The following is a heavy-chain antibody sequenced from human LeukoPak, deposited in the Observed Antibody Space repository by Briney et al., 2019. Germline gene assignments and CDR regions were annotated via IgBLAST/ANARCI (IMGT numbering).Heavy chain of an antibody. CDR3: ARGGEMATQLFFYLDY. D-gene: IGHD5-24*01. CDR2: ISTSSSYI. Sequence: GGSLRLSCAASGFKFSTYSMNWVRQAPGKGLEWVSSISTSSSYIYYADSVKGRFTISRDNAKNSLFLQMNGLRAEDTAVYYCARGGEMATQLFFYLDYWGQGTLVTVSS. J-gene: IGHJ4*02. CDR1: GFKFSTYS. V-gene: IGHV3-21*01.